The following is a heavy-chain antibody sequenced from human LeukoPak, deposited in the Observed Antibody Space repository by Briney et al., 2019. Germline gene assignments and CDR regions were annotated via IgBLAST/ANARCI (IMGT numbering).Heavy chain of an antibody. CDR1: GFTFSNYW. V-gene: IGHV3-74*01. CDR3: ARESSVGAHKAFDY. J-gene: IGHJ4*02. Sequence: GGSLRLSCAASGFTFSNYWMHWVRQAPGKGLVWVSRINSDGSSTSYADSVKGRFTVSRDYAKNTLYLQMNSLRAEDTAVYYCARESSVGAHKAFDYWGQGTLVTVSS. D-gene: IGHD1-26*01. CDR2: INSDGSST.